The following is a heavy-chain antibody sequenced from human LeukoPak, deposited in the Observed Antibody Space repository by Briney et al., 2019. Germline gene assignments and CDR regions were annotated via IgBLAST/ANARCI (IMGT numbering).Heavy chain of an antibody. CDR3: ARDTSVTTVSYWFDP. CDR1: GFTFSSYG. Sequence: PGRSLRLPCAASGFTFSSYGMHWVRQAPGKGLEWVAVIWYDGSNKYYADSVKGRFTISRDNSKNTLYLQMNSLRAEDTAVYYCARDTSVTTVSYWFDPWGQGTLVTVSS. CDR2: IWYDGSNK. J-gene: IGHJ5*02. V-gene: IGHV3-33*01. D-gene: IGHD4-11*01.